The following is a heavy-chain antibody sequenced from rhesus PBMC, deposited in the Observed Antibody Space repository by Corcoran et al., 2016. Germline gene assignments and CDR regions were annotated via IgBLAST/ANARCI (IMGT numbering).Heavy chain of an antibody. CDR1: GGSFSGYY. J-gene: IGHJ4*01. D-gene: IGHD6-13*01. CDR2: ISGSSGST. Sequence: QVQLQESGPGLVKPSETLSLTCAVSGGSFSGYYWGWIRQPPGKGLEGIGYISGSSGSTDYNPSLKSRVTISTDTSKNQFSLKLSSVTAADTAVYYCATLAGPFDYWGQGVLVTVSS. CDR3: ATLAGPFDY. V-gene: IGHV4-165*01.